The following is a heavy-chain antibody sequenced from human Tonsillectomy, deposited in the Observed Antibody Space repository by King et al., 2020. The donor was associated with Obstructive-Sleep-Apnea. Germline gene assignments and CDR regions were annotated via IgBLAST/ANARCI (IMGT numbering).Heavy chain of an antibody. J-gene: IGHJ2*01. V-gene: IGHV2-5*02. CDR2: IYWDDYK. CDR3: AHRRGWYFDL. Sequence: TLKESGPTLVKPTQTLTLTCTFSGVSLSTSGVGLGWIRQPPGKALEWLALIYWDDYKRQSPSLKGRLNITKDTSKNQVVLTMTNMDPVDTATYYCAHRRGWYFDLWGRGTLVTVSS. CDR1: GVSLSTSGVG.